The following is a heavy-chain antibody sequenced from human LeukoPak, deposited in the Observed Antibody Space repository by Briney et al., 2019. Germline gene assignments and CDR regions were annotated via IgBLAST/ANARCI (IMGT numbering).Heavy chain of an antibody. D-gene: IGHD4-17*01. Sequence: SVKVSCKASGGTFSSYAISWVRQAPGQGLEWMGRIIPILGIANCAQKFQGRVTITADKSTSTAYMELSSLRSEDTAVYYCARDGERLYGDYVGGDYWGQGTLVTVSS. CDR1: GGTFSSYA. V-gene: IGHV1-69*04. CDR2: IIPILGIA. J-gene: IGHJ4*02. CDR3: ARDGERLYGDYVGGDY.